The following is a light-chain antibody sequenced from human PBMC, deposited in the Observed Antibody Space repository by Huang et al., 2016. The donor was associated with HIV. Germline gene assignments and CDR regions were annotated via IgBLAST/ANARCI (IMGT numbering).Light chain of an antibody. CDR1: QSVSSTY. CDR2: GAS. J-gene: IGKJ1*01. Sequence: EIVLTQSPGTLSLSPGEIATLSCRASQSVSSTYLAWYQQKPGQAPSLLIYGASSRATGIPDRFSGSGSGTEFTLTITRLEPEDFAVYYCQQYGSSPRTFGQGTKVEIK. V-gene: IGKV3-20*01. CDR3: QQYGSSPRT.